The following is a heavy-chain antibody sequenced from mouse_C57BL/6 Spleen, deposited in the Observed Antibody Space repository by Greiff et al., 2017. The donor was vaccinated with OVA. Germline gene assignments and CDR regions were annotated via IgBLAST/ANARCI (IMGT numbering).Heavy chain of an antibody. V-gene: IGHV5-6*01. CDR2: ISSGGSYT. J-gene: IGHJ4*01. CDR1: GFTFSSYG. Sequence: EVQLQESGGDLVKPGGSLKLSCAASGFTFSSYGMSWVRQTPDKRLEWVATISSGGSYTYYPDSVKGRFTIARDNAKNTLYLQMSSLKSEDTAMYYCAILGDYWGQGTSVTVSS. CDR3: AILGDY.